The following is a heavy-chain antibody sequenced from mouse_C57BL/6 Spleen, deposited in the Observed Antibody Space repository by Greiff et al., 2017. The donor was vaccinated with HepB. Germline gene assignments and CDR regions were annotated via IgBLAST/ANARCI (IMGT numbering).Heavy chain of an antibody. CDR3: ASGLEEYYAMDY. Sequence: EVQLQQSGPELVKPGASVKISCKASGYTFTDYYMNWVKQSHGKSLEWIGDINPNNGGTSYNQKFKGKATLTVDKSSSTAYMELRSLTSEDSAVYYCASGLEEYYAMDYWGQGTSVTVSS. V-gene: IGHV1-26*01. CDR2: INPNNGGT. CDR1: GYTFTDYY. J-gene: IGHJ4*01.